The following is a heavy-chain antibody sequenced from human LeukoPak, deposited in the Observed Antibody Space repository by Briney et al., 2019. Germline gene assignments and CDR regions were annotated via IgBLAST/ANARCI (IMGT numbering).Heavy chain of an antibody. V-gene: IGHV3-33*01. CDR1: GFTFSSSG. J-gene: IGHJ4*02. CDR2: IWYDGSNK. D-gene: IGHD6-13*01. CDR3: ARGISDPSAYSSPGAY. Sequence: GGSLRLSCAASGFTFSSSGMHWVRQAPGKGLEWVAVIWYDGSNKYYADSVKGRFTISRDNSKNTLYLQMNSLRAEDTAVYYCARGISDPSAYSSPGAYWGQGSLVTVSS.